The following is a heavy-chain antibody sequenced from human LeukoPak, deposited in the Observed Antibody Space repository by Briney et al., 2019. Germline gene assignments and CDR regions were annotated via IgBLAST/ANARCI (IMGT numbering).Heavy chain of an antibody. J-gene: IGHJ5*02. CDR3: ARARDWFDP. V-gene: IGHV4-30-2*01. CDR1: GGSISSGGYS. CDR2: IYHSGST. Sequence: SETLSLTCAVSGGSISSGGYSWSWIRQPPGKGLEWIGYIYHSGSTYYNPSLKSRVTISVDRSKNQFSLKLSSVTAADTAVYHCARARDWFDPWGQGTLVTVSS.